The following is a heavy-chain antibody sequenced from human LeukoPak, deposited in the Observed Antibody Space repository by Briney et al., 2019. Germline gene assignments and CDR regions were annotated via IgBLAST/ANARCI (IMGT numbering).Heavy chain of an antibody. CDR3: ARESMTAFDY. V-gene: IGHV3-33*01. J-gene: IGHJ4*02. Sequence: GRSLRLSCAASGFTFSSYGMHWVRQAPGKGLEWVAVMWYDGSNKYYADSVKGRFTISRDNSKNTLYLQMNSLRAEDTAVYYCARESMTAFDYWGQGTLVTVSS. D-gene: IGHD2/OR15-2a*01. CDR1: GFTFSSYG. CDR2: MWYDGSNK.